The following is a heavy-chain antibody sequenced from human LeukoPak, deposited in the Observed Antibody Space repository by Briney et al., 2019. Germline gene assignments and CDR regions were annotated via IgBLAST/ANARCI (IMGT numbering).Heavy chain of an antibody. Sequence: GGSLRLSCAASGFTFSSYAMHWVRQAPGKGLEGVAVISYDGSNKYYAESVKGRFTISRDNSKNPLYLQMNSLRAEDTAVYYCASDYDYVWGRGTFDYWGQGTLVTVSS. CDR3: ASDYDYVWGRGTFDY. D-gene: IGHD3-16*01. CDR2: ISYDGSNK. V-gene: IGHV3-30-3*01. J-gene: IGHJ4*02. CDR1: GFTFSSYA.